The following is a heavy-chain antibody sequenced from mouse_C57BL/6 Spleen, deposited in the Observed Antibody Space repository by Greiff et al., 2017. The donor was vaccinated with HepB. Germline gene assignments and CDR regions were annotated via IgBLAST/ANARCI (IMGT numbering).Heavy chain of an antibody. J-gene: IGHJ4*01. CDR3: TREMVTTVYYAMDY. V-gene: IGHV1-15*01. D-gene: IGHD2-2*01. CDR1: GYTFTDYE. CDR2: IDPETGGT. Sequence: QVQLQQSGAELVRPGASVTLSCKASGYTFTDYEMHWVKQTPVHGLEWIGAIDPETGGTAYNQKFKGKAILTADKSSSTAYMELRSLTSEDSAVYYCTREMVTTVYYAMDYWGQGTSVTVSS.